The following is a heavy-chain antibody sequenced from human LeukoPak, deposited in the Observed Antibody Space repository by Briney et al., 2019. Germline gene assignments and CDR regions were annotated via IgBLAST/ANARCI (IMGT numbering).Heavy chain of an antibody. J-gene: IGHJ6*02. CDR2: IRSKAYGGTT. CDR3: TRDCSSTSCYEYYYYGMDV. CDR1: GFTFGDYA. D-gene: IGHD2-2*01. V-gene: IGHV3-49*04. Sequence: GGSLRLSCTASGFTFGDYAMSWVRQAPGKGLEWVGFIRSKAYGGTTEYAASVKGRFTISRDDSKSIAYLQMNSPKTEDTAVYYCTRDCSSTSCYEYYYYGMDVWGQGTTVTVSS.